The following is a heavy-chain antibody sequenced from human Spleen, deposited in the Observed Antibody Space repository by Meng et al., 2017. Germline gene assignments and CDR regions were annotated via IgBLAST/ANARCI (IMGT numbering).Heavy chain of an antibody. Sequence: QEHLVESGGGVVQPGRSLRLSCAASGFTFIDYAMHWVRQAPGKGLEWVAVISYDGSYKNYADSVKGRFTISRDNSKNTLYLQMDSLRAEDTAVYYCMRGSYGDNSDGDYWGQGTLVTVSS. J-gene: IGHJ4*02. CDR2: ISYDGSYK. CDR3: MRGSYGDNSDGDY. V-gene: IGHV3-30-3*01. CDR1: GFTFIDYA. D-gene: IGHD4-17*01.